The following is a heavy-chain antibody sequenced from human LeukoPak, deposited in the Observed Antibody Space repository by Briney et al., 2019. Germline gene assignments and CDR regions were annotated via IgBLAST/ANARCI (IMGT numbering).Heavy chain of an antibody. CDR3: AARRLSMIVVPWRY. J-gene: IGHJ4*02. CDR2: IYYSGST. Sequence: SETLSLTCTVSGGSISSSSYYWGWIRQPPGKGLEWIGSIYYSGSTYYNPSLKSRVTISVDTSKNQFSLKLSSVTAADTAVYYCAARRLSMIVVPWRYWGQGTLVSVSS. CDR1: GGSISSSSYY. V-gene: IGHV4-39*07. D-gene: IGHD3-22*01.